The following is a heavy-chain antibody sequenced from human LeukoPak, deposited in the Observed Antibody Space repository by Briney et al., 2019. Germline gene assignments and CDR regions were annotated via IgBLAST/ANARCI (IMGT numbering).Heavy chain of an antibody. CDR3: AKGNDFWSGYIDY. J-gene: IGHJ4*02. V-gene: IGHV3-23*01. CDR1: GFTVSSTY. CDR2: ISGSGGGT. Sequence: PGGSLRLSCAASGFTVSSTYMSWVRQAPGKGLEWVSAISGSGGGTYYADSVKGRFTISRDNSKNTLYLQMNSLRAEDTAVYCCAKGNDFWSGYIDYWGQGTLVTVSS. D-gene: IGHD3-3*01.